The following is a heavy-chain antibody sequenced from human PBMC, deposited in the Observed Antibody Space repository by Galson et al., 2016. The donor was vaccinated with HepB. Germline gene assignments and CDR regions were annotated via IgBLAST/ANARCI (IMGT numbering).Heavy chain of an antibody. Sequence: LSLTCNVSGGSISGYYWSWIRQPPGKGLEWIGFISYSASTHYNPSLKSRVTMSVDTSKNQFSLNLRSVTAADSAIYYCARDRAGATQDPWFDPWGQGTLVTVSS. CDR2: ISYSAST. CDR1: GGSISGYY. CDR3: ARDRAGATQDPWFDP. V-gene: IGHV4-59*01. J-gene: IGHJ5*02. D-gene: IGHD1-26*01.